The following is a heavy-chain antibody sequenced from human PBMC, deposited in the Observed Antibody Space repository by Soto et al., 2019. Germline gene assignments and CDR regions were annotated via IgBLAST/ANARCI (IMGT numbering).Heavy chain of an antibody. CDR3: TTPGYDILTGYTSYFDY. Sequence: PGGSLRLSCAASGFTFSNAWMSWVRQAPGKGLEWVGRIKSKTDGGTTDYAAPVKGRFTISRDDSKNTLYLQMNSLKTEDTAVYYCTTPGYDILTGYTSYFDYWGQGTLVTVSS. D-gene: IGHD3-9*01. J-gene: IGHJ4*02. V-gene: IGHV3-15*01. CDR1: GFTFSNAW. CDR2: IKSKTDGGTT.